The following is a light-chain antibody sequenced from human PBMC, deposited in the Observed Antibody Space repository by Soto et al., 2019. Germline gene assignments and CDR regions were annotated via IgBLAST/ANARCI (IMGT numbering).Light chain of an antibody. CDR2: EVS. Sequence: QSALTQPASVSGSPGQSITISCTGTSSDVGGYKYVSWYQQHPGKAPKLIIHEVSSRPSGVSSRFSGSKSGNTASLTISGLQAEDEADYYCSSYTSIATLVFGVGTKVTVL. CDR1: SSDVGGYKY. CDR3: SSYTSIATLV. J-gene: IGLJ2*01. V-gene: IGLV2-14*01.